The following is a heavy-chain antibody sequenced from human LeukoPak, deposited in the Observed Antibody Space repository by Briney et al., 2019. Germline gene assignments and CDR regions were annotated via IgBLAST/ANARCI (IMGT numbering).Heavy chain of an antibody. CDR3: ARLVEQFSGSYYYFDY. CDR2: IYPGDSDT. Sequence: GESLKISCKGSGYSFTSYWIGWVRQMPGKGLEWMGIIYPGDSDTRYSPSFQGQVTIPADKSISTAYLQWSSLKASDTAMYYCARLVEQFSGSYYYFDYWGQGTLVTVSS. CDR1: GYSFTSYW. J-gene: IGHJ4*02. D-gene: IGHD1-26*01. V-gene: IGHV5-51*01.